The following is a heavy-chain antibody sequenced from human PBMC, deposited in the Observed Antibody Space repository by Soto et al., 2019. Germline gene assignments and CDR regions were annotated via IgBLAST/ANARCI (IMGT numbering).Heavy chain of an antibody. Sequence: SETLSLTCTVSGGSINSGGYYGGWIRQHPGKGLEWIGYIYYSGSTYYNPSLKSRVNISVDTSKNQFSLNLSSVTPADTAVYYCASDISGYGHFDYWGQGTLVTVSS. J-gene: IGHJ4*02. CDR3: ASDISGYGHFDY. D-gene: IGHD5-12*01. V-gene: IGHV4-31*03. CDR1: GGSINSGGYY. CDR2: IYYSGST.